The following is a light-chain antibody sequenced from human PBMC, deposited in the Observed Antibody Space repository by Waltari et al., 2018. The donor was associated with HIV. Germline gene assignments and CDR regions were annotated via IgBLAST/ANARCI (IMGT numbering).Light chain of an antibody. V-gene: IGLV3-16*01. Sequence: SYELTQPPSVSVSQGQMARITCSGEALPTNYVSWYQQKPGQAPVLVIYKDKERPSGIPERFSGSSSGTMVTLTISGVQAEDEADYYCLSADSSGTYWVFGGGTEVTVL. CDR3: LSADSSGTYWV. CDR2: KDK. J-gene: IGLJ3*02. CDR1: ALPTNY.